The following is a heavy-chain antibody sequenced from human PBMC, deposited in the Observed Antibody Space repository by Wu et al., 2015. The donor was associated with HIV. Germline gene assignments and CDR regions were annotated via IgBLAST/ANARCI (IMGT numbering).Heavy chain of an antibody. V-gene: IGHV1-18*01. Sequence: QVQLFQSGTEMKKPGASVKVSCKASGYTFITYGITWVRQAPGQGLEWMGWISAYNGNTNYAQKLQGRVTMTTDTSTSTVYMELRSLRSDDTAVYYCARDTHYYDSSGVNDAFNIWGQGTMVTVSS. CDR3: ARDTHYYDSSGVNDAFNI. D-gene: IGHD3-22*01. J-gene: IGHJ3*02. CDR2: ISAYNGNT. CDR1: GYTFITYG.